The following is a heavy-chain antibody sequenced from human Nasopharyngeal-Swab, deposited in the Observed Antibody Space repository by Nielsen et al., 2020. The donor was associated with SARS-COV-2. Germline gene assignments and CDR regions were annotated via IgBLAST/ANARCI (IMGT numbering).Heavy chain of an antibody. D-gene: IGHD2-15*01. CDR3: ARGPRYCSGGSCYQVFYYYMDV. Sequence: SETLSLTCAVYGGSFSGYYWSWIRQPSGKGLEWIGEINHSGSTNYNPSLKSRVTISVDTSKNQFSLKLSSVTAADTAVYYCARGPRYCSGGSCYQVFYYYMDVWGKGTTVTVSS. CDR2: INHSGST. V-gene: IGHV4-34*01. CDR1: GGSFSGYY. J-gene: IGHJ6*03.